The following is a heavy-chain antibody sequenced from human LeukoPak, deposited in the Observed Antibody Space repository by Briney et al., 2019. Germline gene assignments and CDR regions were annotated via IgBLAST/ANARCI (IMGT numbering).Heavy chain of an antibody. CDR3: ARDPVAPDYYYYGMDV. J-gene: IGHJ6*02. Sequence: PGRSMRISSAATGFTFSSYAMHTVRQAPGKGLDWVAVISYDGSNKYYADSVKGRSTISRDNSKNTLYLQMNSLRAEDTAVYYCARDPVAPDYYYYGMDVWGQGTTVTVSS. CDR2: ISYDGSNK. D-gene: IGHD2-2*01. CDR1: GFTFSSYA. V-gene: IGHV3-30-3*01.